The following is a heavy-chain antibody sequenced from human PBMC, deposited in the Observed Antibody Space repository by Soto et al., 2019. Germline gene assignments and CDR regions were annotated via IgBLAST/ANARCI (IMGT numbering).Heavy chain of an antibody. D-gene: IGHD3-16*02. CDR2: ISSSGSTI. CDR3: ARSFMITFGGVIAAHDAFDI. J-gene: IGHJ3*02. Sequence: QVQLVESGGGLVKPGGSLRLSCAASGFTFSDYYMSWIRQAPGKGLEWVSYISSSGSTIYYADSVKGRFTISRDNAKNSLYRQMSSLRAEDTAVYYCARSFMITFGGVIAAHDAFDIWGQGTMVTVSS. V-gene: IGHV3-11*01. CDR1: GFTFSDYY.